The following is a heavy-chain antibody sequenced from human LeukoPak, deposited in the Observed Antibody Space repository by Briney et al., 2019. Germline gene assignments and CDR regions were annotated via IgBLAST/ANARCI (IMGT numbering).Heavy chain of an antibody. D-gene: IGHD1-20*01. CDR2: FDPEDGET. V-gene: IGHV1-24*01. CDR1: GYTLTELS. CDR3: ARDVAGITGKYYFDY. J-gene: IGHJ4*02. Sequence: GASVKVSCKVSGYTLTELSMHWVRQAPGKGLEWMGGFDPEDGETIYAQKFQGRVTITADESTSTAYMELSSLRSEDTAVYYCARDVAGITGKYYFDYWGQGTLVTVSS.